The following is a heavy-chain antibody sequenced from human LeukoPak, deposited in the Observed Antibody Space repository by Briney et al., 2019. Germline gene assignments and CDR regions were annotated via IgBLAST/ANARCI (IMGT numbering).Heavy chain of an antibody. CDR1: GFTFSSYS. Sequence: PGGSLRLSCAASGFTFSSYSMNWVRQAPGKGLEGGSYISSSSSTIYYADSVKGRFTISRDNAKNSLYLQMNSLRAEDTAVYYCAPVYVDTAMVSLDYWGQGTLVTVSS. J-gene: IGHJ4*02. D-gene: IGHD5-18*01. CDR3: APVYVDTAMVSLDY. V-gene: IGHV3-48*01. CDR2: ISSSSSTI.